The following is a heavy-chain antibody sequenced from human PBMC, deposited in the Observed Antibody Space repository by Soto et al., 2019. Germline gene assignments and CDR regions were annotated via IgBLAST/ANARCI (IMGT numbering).Heavy chain of an antibody. D-gene: IGHD6-13*01. Sequence: PSETLSLTCTVSGASINDFYWSWIRQTPGKGLEWVGFMYYSETTKYNPSLKGRVHMSLDTSKNQVSLHLKSVTAADTAVYYCARANSSTWYKLEYKWFDPWGQGTQVTVSS. CDR1: GASINDFY. V-gene: IGHV4-59*01. CDR3: ARANSSTWYKLEYKWFDP. CDR2: MYYSETT. J-gene: IGHJ5*02.